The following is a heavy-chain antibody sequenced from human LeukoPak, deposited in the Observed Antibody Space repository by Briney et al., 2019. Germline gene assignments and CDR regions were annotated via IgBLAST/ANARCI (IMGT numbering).Heavy chain of an antibody. CDR1: GFTFSSYT. J-gene: IGHJ4*02. V-gene: IGHV3-30-3*01. CDR3: ARDGPYYDVLTGYPPFDY. D-gene: IGHD3-9*01. CDR2: ISYDGSNK. Sequence: GGSLRLSCAASGFTFSSYTIHWVRQAPGKGLEWVAVISYDGSNKYYADSVKGRFTISRDSSKNTLYLQMNSLRAEDTAVYYCARDGPYYDVLTGYPPFDYWGQGTLVTVSS.